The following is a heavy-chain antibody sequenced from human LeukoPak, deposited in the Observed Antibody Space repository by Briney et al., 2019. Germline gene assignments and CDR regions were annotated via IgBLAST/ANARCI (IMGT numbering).Heavy chain of an antibody. Sequence: PRASVKVSCKASGYTFTSYDINWVRQATGQGLEWMGWMNPNSGNTGYAQKFQGRVTITRNTSISTAYMELSSLRSEDTAVYYCARGTTVRHWSFDYWGQGTLVTVSS. CDR2: MNPNSGNT. CDR3: ARGTTVRHWSFDY. CDR1: GYTFTSYD. V-gene: IGHV1-8*03. D-gene: IGHD4-17*01. J-gene: IGHJ4*02.